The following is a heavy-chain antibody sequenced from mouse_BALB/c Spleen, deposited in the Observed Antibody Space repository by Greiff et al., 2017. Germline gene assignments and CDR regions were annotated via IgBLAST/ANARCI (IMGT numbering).Heavy chain of an antibody. CDR1: GYSFTSYW. CDR3: ARSMVVEYYFDY. V-gene: IGHV1S126*01. D-gene: IGHD1-1*01. Sequence: VQLQQSGPQLVRPGASVKISCKASGYSFTSYWMHWVKQRPGQGLEWIGMIDPSDSETRLNQKFKDKATLTVDKSSSTAYMQLSSPTSEDSAVYYCARSMVVEYYFDYWGQGTTLTVSS. CDR2: IDPSDSET. J-gene: IGHJ2*01.